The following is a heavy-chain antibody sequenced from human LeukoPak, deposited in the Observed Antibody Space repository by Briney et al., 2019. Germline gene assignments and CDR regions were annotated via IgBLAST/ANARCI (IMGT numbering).Heavy chain of an antibody. D-gene: IGHD2-2*01. Sequence: PSETLSLTCTVSGGSISSGGYYWGWIRQPPGKGLEWIGSIYYSGSTYYNPSLKSRVTISVDTSKNQFSLNLNSVTAADTAVYYCARLSYCSSTSCWNRYFDYWGQGTLVTVSS. CDR1: GGSISSGGYY. J-gene: IGHJ4*02. V-gene: IGHV4-39*01. CDR3: ARLSYCSSTSCWNRYFDY. CDR2: IYYSGST.